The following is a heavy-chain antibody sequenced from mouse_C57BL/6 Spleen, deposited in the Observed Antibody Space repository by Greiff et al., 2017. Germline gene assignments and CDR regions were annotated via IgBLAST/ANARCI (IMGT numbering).Heavy chain of an antibody. J-gene: IGHJ4*01. D-gene: IGHD2-4*01. CDR1: GFTFSSYG. CDR2: ISSGGSYT. Sequence: EVKVVESGGDLVKPGGSLKLSCAASGFTFSSYGMSWVRQTPDKRLEWVATISSGGSYTYYPDSVKGRFTISRYKSKNTLYLQMSSLKSEDTAMYYCARHVLDYDVLYAMDYWGQGTSVTVSS. CDR3: ARHVLDYDVLYAMDY. V-gene: IGHV5-6*01.